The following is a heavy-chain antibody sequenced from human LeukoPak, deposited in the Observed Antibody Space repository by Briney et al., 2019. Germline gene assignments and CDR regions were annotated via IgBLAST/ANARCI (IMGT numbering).Heavy chain of an antibody. V-gene: IGHV3-23*01. Sequence: PGGSLRLSCTASGFTFSSYAMSWVRLALGKGLEWVSAISGSGGSTNYADSVKGRFTISRDNSKNTLYLQMNSLRAEDTAVYYCAKDSKVFFWSGYYPYWGQGTLVTVSS. J-gene: IGHJ4*02. CDR2: ISGSGGST. D-gene: IGHD3-3*01. CDR3: AKDSKVFFWSGYYPY. CDR1: GFTFSSYA.